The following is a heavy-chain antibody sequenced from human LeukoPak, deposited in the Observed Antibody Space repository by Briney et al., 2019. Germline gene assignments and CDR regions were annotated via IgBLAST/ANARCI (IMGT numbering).Heavy chain of an antibody. J-gene: IGHJ4*02. D-gene: IGHD6-6*01. Sequence: GASVKVSCKASGYTFTDYYMHWIRQAPGQGLEWMGWVNPNSGGTIYAQKFQGRVTMTRDTSISTAYMELSALRSDDTAVYYCARDVDSSSSGDLWGQGTLVTVSS. V-gene: IGHV1-2*02. CDR1: GYTFTDYY. CDR2: VNPNSGGT. CDR3: ARDVDSSSSGDL.